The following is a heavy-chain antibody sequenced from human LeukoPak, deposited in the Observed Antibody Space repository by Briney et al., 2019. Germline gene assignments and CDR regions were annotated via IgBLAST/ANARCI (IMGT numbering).Heavy chain of an antibody. J-gene: IGHJ4*02. CDR3: AKTLTTTSHLFDY. CDR2: ISYDGSNK. V-gene: IGHV3-30*18. CDR1: GFTFSSYS. D-gene: IGHD3-22*01. Sequence: SGGSLRLSCAASGFTFSSYSMNWVRQAPGKGLEWVAVISYDGSNKYYADSVKGRFTISRDNSKDTLYLQMNSLRAEDTAVYYCAKTLTTTSHLFDYWGQGTLVTVSS.